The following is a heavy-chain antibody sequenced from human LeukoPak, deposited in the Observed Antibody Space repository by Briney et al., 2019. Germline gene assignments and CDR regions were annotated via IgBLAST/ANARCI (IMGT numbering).Heavy chain of an antibody. D-gene: IGHD5-24*01. CDR1: GGSISSYY. Sequence: PSETLSLTCTVSGGSISSYYWGWIRQPPGKGLEWIGSIYYSGSTYYNPSLKSRVTISVDTSKNQFSLKLSSVTAADTAVYYCARDQGGDGYNPFFDYWGQGTLVTVSS. J-gene: IGHJ4*02. V-gene: IGHV4-39*07. CDR2: IYYSGST. CDR3: ARDQGGDGYNPFFDY.